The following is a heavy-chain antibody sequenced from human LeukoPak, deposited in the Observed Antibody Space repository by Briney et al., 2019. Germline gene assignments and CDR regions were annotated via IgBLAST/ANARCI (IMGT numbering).Heavy chain of an antibody. V-gene: IGHV1-2*02. J-gene: IGHJ4*02. Sequence: ASVKVSCKASGYTFTGYYMHWVRQAPGQGLEWMGWINPNSGGTNYAQKFQGRVTMTRDTSISTAYMELSRLRSDDTAVYYCARVAVVVVAATSLRYWGQGTLVTVSS. CDR1: GYTFTGYY. CDR2: INPNSGGT. CDR3: ARVAVVVVAATSLRY. D-gene: IGHD2-15*01.